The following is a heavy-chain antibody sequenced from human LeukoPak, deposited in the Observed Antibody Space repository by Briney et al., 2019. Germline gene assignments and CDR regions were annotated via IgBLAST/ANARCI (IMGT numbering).Heavy chain of an antibody. J-gene: IGHJ4*02. CDR1: GGSISSGGYY. CDR3: AIFPSGYAGDY. V-gene: IGHV4-61*02. D-gene: IGHD5-12*01. Sequence: SETLSLTCAVSGGSISSGGYYWSWIRQPAGKGLEWIGRIYTSGSTNYNPSLKSRVTMSVDTSKNQFSLKLSSVTAADTAVYYCAIFPSGYAGDYWGQGTLVTVSS. CDR2: IYTSGST.